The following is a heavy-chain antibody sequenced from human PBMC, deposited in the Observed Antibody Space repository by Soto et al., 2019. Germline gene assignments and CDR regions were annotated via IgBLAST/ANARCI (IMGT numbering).Heavy chain of an antibody. V-gene: IGHV4-34*01. CDR2: INHSGST. J-gene: IGHJ4*02. CDR3: ARSRLARPYDRASGKFDY. D-gene: IGHD3-22*01. CDR1: GGSFSGYY. Sequence: QVQLQQWGAGLLKPSETLSLTCAVYGGSFSGYYWSWIRQPPGKGLEWIGEINHSGSTNYNPSLKSRVTISVDTSKNQFSLKLSSVTAADTAVYYCARSRLARPYDRASGKFDYWGQGTLVTVSS.